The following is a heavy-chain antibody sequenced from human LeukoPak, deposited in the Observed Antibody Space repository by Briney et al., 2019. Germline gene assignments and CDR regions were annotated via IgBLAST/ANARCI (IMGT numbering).Heavy chain of an antibody. J-gene: IGHJ6*03. V-gene: IGHV1-69*05. CDR3: ARSFSTRAYDFWGGYSPRHYYYYMDV. Sequence: ASVKVSCKASGGTFSSYAISWVRQAPGQGLEWMGGIIPIFGTANYAQKFQGRVTITTDESTSTAYMELSGLGSGDTAGFYCARSFSTRAYDFWGGYSPRHYYYYMDVWGKGTTVTVSS. CDR1: GGTFSSYA. CDR2: IIPIFGTA. D-gene: IGHD3-3*01.